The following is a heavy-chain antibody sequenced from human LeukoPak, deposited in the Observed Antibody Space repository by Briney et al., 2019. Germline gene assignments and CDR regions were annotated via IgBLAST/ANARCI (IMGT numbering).Heavy chain of an antibody. CDR2: ISGSGGST. Sequence: GGSLRLSCAASGFTFSSYAMSWVRQAPGKGLEWVSAISGSGGSTYYADSVKGRFTISRDNSKNTLYLQMNSLRAEDTAVYYCAKWYSSGWYEGGGHNWFDPWGQGTLVTVSS. J-gene: IGHJ5*02. D-gene: IGHD6-19*01. CDR1: GFTFSSYA. CDR3: AKWYSSGWYEGGGHNWFDP. V-gene: IGHV3-23*01.